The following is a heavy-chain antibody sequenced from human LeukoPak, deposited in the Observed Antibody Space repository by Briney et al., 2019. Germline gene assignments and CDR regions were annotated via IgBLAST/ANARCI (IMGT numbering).Heavy chain of an antibody. Sequence: PSETLSLTCAVYGGSFSGYYWSWIRQPPGKGPEWLGEINHSGRNNYNTPSTSQVPISVDTSKNQFSLKLSSVTAADTAVYYCAKPSFRRRLFAFDIWGQGTMVTVSS. CDR2: INHSGRN. V-gene: IGHV4-34*01. J-gene: IGHJ3*02. CDR3: AKPSFRRRLFAFDI. D-gene: IGHD3-3*02. CDR1: GGSFSGYY.